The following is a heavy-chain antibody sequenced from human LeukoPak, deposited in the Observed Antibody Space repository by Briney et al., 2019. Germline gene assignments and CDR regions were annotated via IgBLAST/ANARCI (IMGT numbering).Heavy chain of an antibody. CDR2: INPNSGGT. CDR3: ARIRLRSVTTVFDY. CDR1: GYTFTGYY. J-gene: IGHJ4*02. D-gene: IGHD4-17*01. Sequence: PSVKVSCKASGYTFTGYYMHWVRQAPGQGLEWMGRINPNSGGTNYAQKFQGRVTMTRDTSISTAYMELSRLRSDDTAVYYCARIRLRSVTTVFDYWGQGTLVTVSS. V-gene: IGHV1-2*06.